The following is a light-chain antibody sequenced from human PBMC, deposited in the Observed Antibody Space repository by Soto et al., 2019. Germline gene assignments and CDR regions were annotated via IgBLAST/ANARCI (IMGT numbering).Light chain of an antibody. J-gene: IGKJ1*01. CDR1: QSVLYSSDNKNS. CDR3: PRSHNTRGT. Sequence: DTVSTHSPDSLPVSLHERATINCKSRQSVLYSSDNKNSLRCYQQTPVHPPKLLLYCAPTRESGAPDRFPGSGSGTDFTLAIISVYAQDVAVYCFPRSHNTRGTFG. CDR2: CAP. V-gene: IGKV4-1*01.